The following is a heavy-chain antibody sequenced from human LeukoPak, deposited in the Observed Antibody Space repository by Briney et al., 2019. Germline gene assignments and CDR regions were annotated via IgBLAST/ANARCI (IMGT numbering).Heavy chain of an antibody. CDR1: GGSISSGSYY. V-gene: IGHV4-61*02. J-gene: IGHJ5*02. Sequence: SQTLSLTCTVSGGSISSGSYYWSWIRQPAGKGLEWIGRIYTSGSTNYNPSLKSRVTISVDTSKNQFSLKLSSVTAADTAVYYCARGAYGDYAWFDPWGQGTLVTVSS. CDR2: IYTSGST. CDR3: ARGAYGDYAWFDP. D-gene: IGHD4-17*01.